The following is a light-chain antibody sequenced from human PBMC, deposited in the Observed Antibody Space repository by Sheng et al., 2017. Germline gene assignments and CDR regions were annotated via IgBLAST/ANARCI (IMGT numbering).Light chain of an antibody. CDR1: QSISRY. Sequence: DIQMTQYPSSLSASVGDRVTITCRASQSISRYLNWYLQKPGKAPKLLIYTASNLQSGVPSRFSGSGSGTDFTLTISSLQPEDFATYYCQQSYTTPITFGQGTRLEIK. CDR2: TAS. J-gene: IGKJ5*01. CDR3: QQSYTTPIT. V-gene: IGKV1-39*01.